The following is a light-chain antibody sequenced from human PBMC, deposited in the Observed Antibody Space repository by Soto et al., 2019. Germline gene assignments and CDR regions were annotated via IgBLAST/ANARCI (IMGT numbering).Light chain of an antibody. Sequence: IVVTLSPGTLSLSKGERATLSCRASQSVSSSYLAWYQQKPGQAPRLLIYGASSRATGIPDRFSGSGSGTDFTLTISRLEPEDFAVYYCQQYGSSPRTFGQGTKVDIK. CDR3: QQYGSSPRT. CDR1: QSVSSSY. J-gene: IGKJ1*01. V-gene: IGKV3-20*01. CDR2: GAS.